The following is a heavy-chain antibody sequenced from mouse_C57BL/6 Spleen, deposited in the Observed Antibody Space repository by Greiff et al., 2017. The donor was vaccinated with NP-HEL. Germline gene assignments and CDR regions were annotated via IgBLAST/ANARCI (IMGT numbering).Heavy chain of an antibody. J-gene: IGHJ2*01. CDR2: ISSGGDYI. Sequence: EVKLQESGEGLVKPGGSLKLSCAASGFTFSSYAMSWVRQTPEKRLEWVAYISSGGDYIYYADTVKGRFTISRDNARNTLYLQMSSLKSEDTAMYYCTRDGDWYFDYWGQGTTLTVSS. CDR1: GFTFSSYA. V-gene: IGHV5-9-1*02. D-gene: IGHD2-3*01. CDR3: TRDGDWYFDY.